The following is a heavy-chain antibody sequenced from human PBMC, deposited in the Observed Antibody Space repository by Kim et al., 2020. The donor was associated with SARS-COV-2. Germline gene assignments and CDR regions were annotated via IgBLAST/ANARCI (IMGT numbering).Heavy chain of an antibody. CDR2: IYPGDSDT. V-gene: IGHV5-51*01. CDR3: ARGLRDFWSGYASAAKYYYYYYGMDV. D-gene: IGHD3-3*01. CDR1: GYSFTSYW. Sequence: GESLKISCKGSGYSFTSYWIGWVRQMPGKGLEWMGIIYPGDSDTRYSPSFQGQVTISADKSISTAYLQWSSLKASDTAMYYCARGLRDFWSGYASAAKYYYYYYGMDVWGQGTTVTVSS. J-gene: IGHJ6*02.